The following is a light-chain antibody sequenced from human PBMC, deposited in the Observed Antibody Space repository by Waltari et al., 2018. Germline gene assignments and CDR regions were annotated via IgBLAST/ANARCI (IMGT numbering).Light chain of an antibody. CDR1: QTVDKY. CDR3: QQSYFAPWT. CDR2: TAS. V-gene: IGKV1-39*01. Sequence: DIQMTQSPSSLSASVGDRVTNTCRASQTVDKYLNWYQQKPGKAPKLLIYTASRLQSGVPSRFSGSGSGTDFTLTISSLQPEDFATYYCQQSYFAPWTFGQGTKVESK. J-gene: IGKJ1*01.